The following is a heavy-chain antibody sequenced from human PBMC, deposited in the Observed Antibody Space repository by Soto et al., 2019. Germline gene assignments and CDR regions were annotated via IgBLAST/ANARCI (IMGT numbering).Heavy chain of an antibody. Sequence: GGSLRLSCAASGFTFSSYAMSWVRQAPGKGLEWVSAISGSGGSTYYADSVKGRFTISRDNSKNTLYLQMNSLRAEDTAVYYCAKGGGITIFGVVIKSPHYYGMDVWGQGTTVTVSS. V-gene: IGHV3-23*01. J-gene: IGHJ6*02. CDR3: AKGGGITIFGVVIKSPHYYGMDV. CDR2: ISGSGGST. CDR1: GFTFSSYA. D-gene: IGHD3-3*01.